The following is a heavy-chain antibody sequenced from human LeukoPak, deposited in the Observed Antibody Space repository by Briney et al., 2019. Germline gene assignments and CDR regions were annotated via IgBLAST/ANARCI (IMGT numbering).Heavy chain of an antibody. CDR1: GGPVSSASHY. J-gene: IGHJ4*02. CDR3: ARGQVAYDY. D-gene: IGHD2-21*01. Sequence: SETLSLTCTVSGGPVSSASHYWSWIRQPPGKGLEWIGNIHYSGSTNYNPSLKSRVTISVDTSKNQFSLKLSSVTAADTAVYYCARGQVAYDYWGQGTLVTVSS. V-gene: IGHV4-61*01. CDR2: IHYSGST.